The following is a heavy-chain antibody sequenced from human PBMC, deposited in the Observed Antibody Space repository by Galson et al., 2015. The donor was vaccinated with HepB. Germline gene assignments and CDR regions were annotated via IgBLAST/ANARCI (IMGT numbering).Heavy chain of an antibody. Sequence: SLRLSCAASGFTVSSNYMSWVRQAPGKGLEWVSIIYSGGSTYYADSVKGRFTISRDISKNTLYLQMNSLGAEDTAVYYCARLFATVNDYWGQGTLVTVSS. V-gene: IGHV3-53*01. CDR2: IYSGGST. D-gene: IGHD1-1*01. CDR1: GFTVSSNY. CDR3: ARLFATVNDY. J-gene: IGHJ4*02.